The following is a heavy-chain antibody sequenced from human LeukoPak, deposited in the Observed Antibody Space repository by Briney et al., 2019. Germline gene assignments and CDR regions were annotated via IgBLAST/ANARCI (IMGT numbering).Heavy chain of an antibody. V-gene: IGHV3-53*01. J-gene: IGHJ6*03. CDR2: TYSNGRT. D-gene: IGHD3-10*01. Sequence: GGSLRLSCAASGFTVSSNYMSWVRQTPGKGLEWVSVTYSNGRTYYADSVKGRFTISRDISKNTLYLQMNSPRAEDTAVYYCARARSFLSYMDVWGKGTTVTISS. CDR3: ARARSFLSYMDV. CDR1: GFTVSSNY.